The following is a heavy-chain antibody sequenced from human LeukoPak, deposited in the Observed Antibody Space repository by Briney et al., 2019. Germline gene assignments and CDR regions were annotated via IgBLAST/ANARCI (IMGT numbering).Heavy chain of an antibody. CDR1: GFTFSDYY. D-gene: IGHD3-10*01. CDR3: ARGHSGNDY. V-gene: IGHV3-11*04. CDR2: ISAGSSTI. Sequence: PGGSLRLSCAASGFTFSDYYMSWIRQAPGKGLEWVAHISAGSSTIYYADSVKGRFTISRDNAKNSLYLQMTSLRDEDTAVYYCARGHSGNDYWGQGTLVTVSS. J-gene: IGHJ4*02.